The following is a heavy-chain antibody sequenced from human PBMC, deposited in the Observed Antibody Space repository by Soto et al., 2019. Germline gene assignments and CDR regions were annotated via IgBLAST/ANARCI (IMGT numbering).Heavy chain of an antibody. J-gene: IGHJ4*01. CDR2: IYYSGST. CDR3: ARDTTPSL. CDR1: GASISSYY. Sequence: SETLSLTCTVSGASISSYYWSWIRQPPGKGLEWIGYIYYSGSTNYNPSLKSRVTISVDTSKNQFSLKLSSVTAADTAMYYCARDTTPSLWGQEPWSPSPQ. V-gene: IGHV4-59*01. D-gene: IGHD1-1*01.